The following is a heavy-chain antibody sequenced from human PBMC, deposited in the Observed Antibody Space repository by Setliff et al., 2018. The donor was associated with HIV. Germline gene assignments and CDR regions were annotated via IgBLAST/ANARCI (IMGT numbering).Heavy chain of an antibody. J-gene: IGHJ4*02. CDR3: ARVPRQLLKGAAAYFDY. CDR2: ISYSGKT. V-gene: IGHV4-39*07. CDR1: GVPTSASTYY. D-gene: IGHD5-18*01. Sequence: SETLSLTCTVSGVPTSASTYYWGWIRQPPGKGLDWIGYISYSGKTYYNPSLKSRVTISVDTSKNQFSLRLSSVTAADTAVYYCARVPRQLLKGAAAYFDYWGQGTLVTVSS.